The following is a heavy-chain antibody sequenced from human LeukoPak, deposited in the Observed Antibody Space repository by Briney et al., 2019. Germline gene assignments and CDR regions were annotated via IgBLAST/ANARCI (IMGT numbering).Heavy chain of an antibody. D-gene: IGHD3-10*01. J-gene: IGHJ4*02. CDR2: ISGSGGST. CDR1: GFTFSSYA. V-gene: IGHV3-23*01. Sequence: GGSLRLSCAASGFTFSSYAMSWVRQAPGKGLEWVSAISGSGGSTYYADSVKGRFTISRDNSKNTLYLQMNSLRAEDTAVYYCAKINSGWFGELFGPSDYWGQGTLVTVSS. CDR3: AKINSGWFGELFGPSDY.